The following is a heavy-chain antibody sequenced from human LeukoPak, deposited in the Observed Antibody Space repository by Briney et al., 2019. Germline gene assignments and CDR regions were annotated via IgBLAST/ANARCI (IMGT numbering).Heavy chain of an antibody. J-gene: IGHJ4*02. CDR3: ARGRGVAPFY. D-gene: IGHD3-16*01. CDR2: INHSGST. V-gene: IGHV4-34*01. Sequence: SETLSLTCAVYGGSFSGYYWSWIRQPPGKGLERIGEINHSGSTNYNPSLKSRVTISVDTSKNQFSLKLSSVTAADTAVYYCARGRGVAPFYWGQGTLVTVSS. CDR1: GGSFSGYY.